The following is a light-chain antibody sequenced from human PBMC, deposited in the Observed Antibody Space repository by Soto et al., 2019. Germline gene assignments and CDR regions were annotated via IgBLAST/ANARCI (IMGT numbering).Light chain of an antibody. CDR3: QQLNSYPRT. V-gene: IGKV1-5*01. CDR2: AAS. J-gene: IGKJ3*01. CDR1: QTISSW. Sequence: DMQMTHSPSTLSGSVGDRVTITCRASQTISSWLAWYQQKPGKAPKLLIYAASTLQSGVPSRFSGSGSGTDFTLTISSLQPEDFATYYCQQLNSYPRTFGPGTKVDIK.